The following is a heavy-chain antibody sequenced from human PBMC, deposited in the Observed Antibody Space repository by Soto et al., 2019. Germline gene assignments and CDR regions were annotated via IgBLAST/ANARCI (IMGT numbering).Heavy chain of an antibody. CDR3: VRDASSGYRGWWDP. D-gene: IGHD6-25*01. J-gene: IGHJ5*02. Sequence: QVQMVQSGNEVKKPGASVMVSCKTSGYTFTSYGVSWVRQAPGQGLEWIGLISPYNGDTLYARKFQGRVTVTADTPTDTVYMELRSLTSDDTAVYYCVRDASSGYRGWWDPWGQGTLVTVSS. CDR1: GYTFTSYG. V-gene: IGHV1-18*01. CDR2: ISPYNGDT.